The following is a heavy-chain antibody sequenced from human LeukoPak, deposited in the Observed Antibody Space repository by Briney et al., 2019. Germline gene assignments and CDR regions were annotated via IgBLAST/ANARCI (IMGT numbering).Heavy chain of an antibody. CDR1: GFTFSGSA. D-gene: IGHD3-10*01. Sequence: GGSLRLSCAAAGFTFSGSAMHWVRQASGKGLEWVGRIRNKANNYATGYAASVKGRFSISRDDSKNTAYLQMNGLKTEDTAVYYCTRLGSSGPTLGRDYWGQGTLVTVSS. J-gene: IGHJ4*02. V-gene: IGHV3-73*01. CDR3: TRLGSSGPTLGRDY. CDR2: IRNKANNYAT.